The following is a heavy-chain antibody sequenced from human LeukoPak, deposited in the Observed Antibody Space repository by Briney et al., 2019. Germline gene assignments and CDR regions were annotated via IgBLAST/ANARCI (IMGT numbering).Heavy chain of an antibody. J-gene: IGHJ6*02. CDR1: GGSISSYY. Sequence: SETLSLTCTVSGGSISSYYWSWIRQPPGKGLEWIGYIYYSGSTNYNPSLKSRVTISVDTSKNQFSLKLSSLTAADTAVYYCARQNHYYYGMDVWGQGTTVTVSS. CDR2: IYYSGST. V-gene: IGHV4-59*08. CDR3: ARQNHYYYGMDV.